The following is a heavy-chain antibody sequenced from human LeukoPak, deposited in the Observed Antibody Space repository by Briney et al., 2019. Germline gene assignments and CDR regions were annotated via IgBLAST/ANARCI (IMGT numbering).Heavy chain of an antibody. CDR1: GGSISSGGYS. CDR3: ARDAYCGGDCYRGNWYFDL. V-gene: IGHV4-30-2*01. CDR2: IYHRGST. Sequence: SQTLSLTCAVSGGSISSGGYSWSWIRQPPGKGLERIGYIYHRGSTYYNPSLKSRATISVDRSKNHFSLKLSSVTAADTAVYYCARDAYCGGDCYRGNWYFDLWGRGTLVTVSS. J-gene: IGHJ2*01. D-gene: IGHD2-21*02.